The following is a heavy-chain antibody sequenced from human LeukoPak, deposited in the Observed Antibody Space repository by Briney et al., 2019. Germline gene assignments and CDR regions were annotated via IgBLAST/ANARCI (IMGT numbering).Heavy chain of an antibody. V-gene: IGHV3-23*01. CDR2: ISGSGGST. CDR1: GFTFSNYA. CDR3: AKAAAATIYYYYMDV. Sequence: PGRSLRLSCAASGFTFSNYAMNWVRQAPGKGLEWVSAISGSGGSTYYADSVKGRLTISRDNSKNTLYLQMNSLRAEDTAVYYCAKAAAATIYYYYMDVWGKGTTVTVSS. D-gene: IGHD6-13*01. J-gene: IGHJ6*03.